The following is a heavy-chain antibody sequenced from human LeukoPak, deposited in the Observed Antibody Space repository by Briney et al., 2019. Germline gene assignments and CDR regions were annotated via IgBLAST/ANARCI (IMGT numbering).Heavy chain of an antibody. CDR2: IIPIFGTA. CDR1: GGTFSSYA. V-gene: IGHV1-69*13. J-gene: IGHJ4*02. D-gene: IGHD1-26*01. CDR3: ARSVRVGAEYYFDY. Sequence: SVNVSCKASGGTFSSYAISWVRQAPGQGLEWMGGIIPIFGTANYAQKFQGRVTITADESTSTAYMELSSLRSEDTAMYYCARSVRVGAEYYFDYWGQGTLVTVSS.